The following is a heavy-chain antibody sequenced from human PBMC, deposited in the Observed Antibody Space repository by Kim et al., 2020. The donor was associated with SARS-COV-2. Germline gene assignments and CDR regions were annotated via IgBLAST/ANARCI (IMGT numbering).Heavy chain of an antibody. J-gene: IGHJ6*02. D-gene: IGHD6-13*01. Sequence: ASVKVSCKASGYTFTGYYMHWVRQAPGQGLEWMGWINPNSGGTNYAQKFQGWVTMTRDTSISTAYMELSRLRSDDTAVYYCARRQQLAGGGYYYYYGMDVWGQGTTVTVSS. CDR3: ARRQQLAGGGYYYYYGMDV. V-gene: IGHV1-2*04. CDR2: INPNSGGT. CDR1: GYTFTGYY.